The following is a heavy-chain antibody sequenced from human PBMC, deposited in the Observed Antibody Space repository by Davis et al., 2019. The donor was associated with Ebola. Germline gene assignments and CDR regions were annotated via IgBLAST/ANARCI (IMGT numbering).Heavy chain of an antibody. Sequence: MPGGSLRLSCAVYGGSFSGYYWSWIRQPPGKGLEWIGEINHSGSTNYNPSLKSRVTISVDKSKNQFSLKLSSVTAADTAVYYCARGENGVNPVGYWGQGTLVTVSS. CDR2: INHSGST. V-gene: IGHV4-34*01. D-gene: IGHD4-23*01. J-gene: IGHJ4*02. CDR3: ARGENGVNPVGY. CDR1: GGSFSGYY.